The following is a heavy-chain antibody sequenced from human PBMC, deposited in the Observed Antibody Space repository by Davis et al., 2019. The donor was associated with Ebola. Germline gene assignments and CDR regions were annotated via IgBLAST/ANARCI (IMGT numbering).Heavy chain of an antibody. D-gene: IGHD2-2*01. J-gene: IGHJ5*02. CDR1: GGSISSGDYY. V-gene: IGHV4-30-4*01. CDR2: IYYSGST. Sequence: PSETLSLTCTVSGGSISSGDYYWSWIRQPPGKGLEWIGYIYYSGSTNYNPSLKSRVTISVDTSRNQFSLKVTSVTAADTAVYYCVRYCSSTTCNLLDPWGQGSLVIVSS. CDR3: VRYCSSTTCNLLDP.